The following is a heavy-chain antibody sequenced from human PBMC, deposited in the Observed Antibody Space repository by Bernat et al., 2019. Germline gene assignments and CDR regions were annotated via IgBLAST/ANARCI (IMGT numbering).Heavy chain of an antibody. CDR2: IYSGGST. V-gene: IGHV3-53*01. D-gene: IGHD5-12*01. Sequence: EVQLVESGGGLIQPGGSLRLSCAASGFTVSSNYMSWVRQAPGKGLEWVSVIYSGGSTYYADSVKGRFTISRDNAKNSLYLQMNSLRAEDTAVYYCARDTGYDLGYFDYWGQGTLVTVSS. CDR1: GFTVSSNY. CDR3: ARDTGYDLGYFDY. J-gene: IGHJ4*02.